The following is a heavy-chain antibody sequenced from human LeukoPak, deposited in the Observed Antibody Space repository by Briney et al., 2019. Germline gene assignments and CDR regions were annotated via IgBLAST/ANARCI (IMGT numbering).Heavy chain of an antibody. CDR3: ARGQTDCSRTSCYNVHYGMDV. J-gene: IGHJ6*02. CDR1: GDSVTSYD. CDR2: SSAYNGNT. V-gene: IGHV1-18*01. Sequence: ASVRVSCKAAGDSVTSYDICGVRQAPGQGLEWMGCSSAYNGNTNYAQKLQGRVTMTRDTSTNTVYMELSSLRSEDTAVYYCARGQTDCSRTSCYNVHYGMDVWGQGTTVTVSS. D-gene: IGHD2-2*02.